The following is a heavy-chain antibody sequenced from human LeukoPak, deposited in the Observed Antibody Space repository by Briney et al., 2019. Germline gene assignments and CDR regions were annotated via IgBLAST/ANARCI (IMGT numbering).Heavy chain of an antibody. CDR3: ARGRIGAKWFNEALDI. Sequence: GGSLRLSCAASGFTFSDYGIHWVRQAPGKGLEWVALISYDGSNKYYADSVKGRFTISRDNSKNTLYLHMNSLRVEDTAVYYCARGRIGAKWFNEALDIWGQGTMVTVSS. CDR1: GFTFSDYG. D-gene: IGHD3-22*01. V-gene: IGHV3-30*12. J-gene: IGHJ3*02. CDR2: ISYDGSNK.